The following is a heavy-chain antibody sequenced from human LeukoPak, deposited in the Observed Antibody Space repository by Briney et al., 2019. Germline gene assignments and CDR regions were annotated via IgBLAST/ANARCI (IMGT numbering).Heavy chain of an antibody. J-gene: IGHJ3*02. D-gene: IGHD6-19*01. CDR2: INHSGST. CDR1: GYSISSGYY. CDR3: ARHPESSGWYRGSFGHAFDI. V-gene: IGHV4-38-2*02. Sequence: SETLSLTCTVSGYSISSGYYWGWIRQPPGKGLEWIGEINHSGSTNYNPSLKSRVTMSVDTSKNQFSLKLSSVTAADTAVYYCARHPESSGWYRGSFGHAFDIWGQGTMVTVSS.